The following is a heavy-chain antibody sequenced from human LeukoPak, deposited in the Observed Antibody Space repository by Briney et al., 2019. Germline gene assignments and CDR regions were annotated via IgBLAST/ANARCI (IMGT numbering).Heavy chain of an antibody. CDR2: IRYDGSNK. J-gene: IGHJ5*02. D-gene: IGHD1-1*01. Sequence: GGPLRLSCAASGFTFSSYAMHWVRQAPGKGLEWVAFIRYDGSNKYYADSVKGRFTISRDNSKNTLYLQMNSLRAEDTAVYYCARGATDVTRWFDPWGQGTRVTVSS. CDR3: ARGATDVTRWFDP. V-gene: IGHV3-30*02. CDR1: GFTFSSYA.